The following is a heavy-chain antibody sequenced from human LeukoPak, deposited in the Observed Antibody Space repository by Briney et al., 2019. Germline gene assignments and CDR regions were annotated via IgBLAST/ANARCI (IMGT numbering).Heavy chain of an antibody. Sequence: SETLSLTCAVYGGSFSGYYWSWIRQPPGKGLEWIGEINHSGSTNYNPSLKSRVTISVDTSKNQFSLKLSSVTAADTAVYYCARGQGRSYCSEWFDPWGQGTLITVSS. CDR1: GGSFSGYY. CDR2: INHSGST. V-gene: IGHV4-34*01. J-gene: IGHJ5*02. D-gene: IGHD1-26*01. CDR3: ARGQGRSYCSEWFDP.